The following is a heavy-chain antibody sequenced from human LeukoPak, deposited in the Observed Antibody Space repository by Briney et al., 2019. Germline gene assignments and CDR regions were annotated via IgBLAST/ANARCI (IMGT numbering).Heavy chain of an antibody. D-gene: IGHD2-15*01. J-gene: IGHJ5*02. CDR1: GFTFSGTA. Sequence: GGSLRLSCAASGFTFSGTAVHWVRQSSGKGLEWVGHIDKKDNLYATAYAESVKGRFTISRDDSKDTAFLHMDSLKTEDTALYYCTRDRGTYNWFDPWGQGTLVTVSS. V-gene: IGHV3-73*01. CDR2: IDKKDNLYAT. CDR3: TRDRGTYNWFDP.